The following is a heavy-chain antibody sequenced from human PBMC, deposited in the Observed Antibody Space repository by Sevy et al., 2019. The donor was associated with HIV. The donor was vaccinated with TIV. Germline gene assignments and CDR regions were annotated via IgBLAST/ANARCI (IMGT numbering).Heavy chain of an antibody. CDR3: ASAGGVRYFDWTLDY. D-gene: IGHD3-9*01. Sequence: GGCLRLSCAASGFTFSSYAMSWVRQAPGKGLEWVSAISGSGGSTYYADSVKGRFTISRDNSKNTLYLQMNSLRAEDTAVYYCASAGGVRYFDWTLDYWGQGTLVTVSS. V-gene: IGHV3-23*01. CDR1: GFTFSSYA. CDR2: ISGSGGST. J-gene: IGHJ4*02.